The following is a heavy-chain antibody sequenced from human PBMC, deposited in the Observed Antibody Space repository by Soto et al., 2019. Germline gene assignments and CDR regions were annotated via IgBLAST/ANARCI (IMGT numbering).Heavy chain of an antibody. CDR1: GYTFTSYA. CDR2: INAGNGNT. J-gene: IGHJ4*02. V-gene: IGHV1-3*01. D-gene: IGHD2-15*01. Sequence: ASVKVSCKASGYTFTSYAMHWVRQAPGQRLEWMGWINAGNGNTKYSQKFQGRLTITRDTSASTAYMELSSLRSEDTAVYYCASTVVVVAEIGVGVDYWGQGTLVTVSS. CDR3: ASTVVVVAEIGVGVDY.